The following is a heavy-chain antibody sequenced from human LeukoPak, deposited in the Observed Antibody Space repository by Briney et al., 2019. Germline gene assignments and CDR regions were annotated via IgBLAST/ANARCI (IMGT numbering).Heavy chain of an antibody. CDR3: ARGSDDFWSGYPSDYYYGMDV. V-gene: IGHV1-69*13. J-gene: IGHJ6*02. CDR1: GGTFSSYG. Sequence: SVKVSCKASGGTFSSYGICCVRQAPGQGLEWMGGIIPIFGTANYAQKFQGRVTITADESTSTAYMELSSLRSEDTAVYYCARGSDDFWSGYPSDYYYGMDVWGQGTTVTVSS. D-gene: IGHD3-3*01. CDR2: IIPIFGTA.